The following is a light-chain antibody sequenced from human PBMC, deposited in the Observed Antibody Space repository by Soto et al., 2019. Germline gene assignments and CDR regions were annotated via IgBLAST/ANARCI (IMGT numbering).Light chain of an antibody. CDR2: DAS. Sequence: EIVLTQSPVTLSLSPGERATLSCRASQSVSSYLAWYQQEPGQAPRLLIYDASNRATGIPARFSGSGSGTDFTLTISSLEPEDFAVYYCQQRSNWPPIPFGQGTRLAIK. CDR3: QQRSNWPPIP. J-gene: IGKJ5*01. V-gene: IGKV3-11*01. CDR1: QSVSSY.